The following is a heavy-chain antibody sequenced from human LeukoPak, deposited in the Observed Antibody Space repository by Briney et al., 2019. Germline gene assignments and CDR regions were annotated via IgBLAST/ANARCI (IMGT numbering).Heavy chain of an antibody. V-gene: IGHV4-39*07. J-gene: IGHJ5*02. Sequence: PGGSLRLSCAASGFTFSSYWMSWVRQPPGKGLEWIGSIYYSGSTYYNPSLKSRVTMSVDTSKSQFSLNLMSVTAADTAVYYCTRDTGTTGEVKFDPWGQGTLVTVSS. CDR1: GFTFSSYW. D-gene: IGHD4-17*01. CDR2: IYYSGST. CDR3: TRDTGTTGEVKFDP.